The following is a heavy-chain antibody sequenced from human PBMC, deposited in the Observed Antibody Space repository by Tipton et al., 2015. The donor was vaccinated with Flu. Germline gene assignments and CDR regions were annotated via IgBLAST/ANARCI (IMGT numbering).Heavy chain of an antibody. V-gene: IGHV4-59*08. CDR1: GGSFSGYY. CDR3: ARVLGNWFDP. Sequence: TLSLTCAVYGGSFSGYYWSWIRQPPGKGLEWIGYIYYSGSTNYSPSLKSRVTISVDTSKNQFSLKLSSVTAADTAVYYCARVLGNWFDPWGQGTLVTVSS. CDR2: IYYSGST. J-gene: IGHJ5*02. D-gene: IGHD1-26*01.